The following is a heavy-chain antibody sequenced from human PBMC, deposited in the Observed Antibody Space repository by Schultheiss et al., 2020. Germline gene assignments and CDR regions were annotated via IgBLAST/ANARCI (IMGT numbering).Heavy chain of an antibody. CDR1: GGSISSYY. Sequence: TLSLTCTVSGGSISSYYWSWIRQPPGKALEWLALIYWNDDKRYSTSLKTRLTISKDTSKNQVVLTMTNMDPVDTATYYCARTHTVTNDAFDIWGQGTMVTVSS. CDR2: IYWNDDK. V-gene: IGHV2-70*18. D-gene: IGHD4-17*01. CDR3: ARTHTVTNDAFDI. J-gene: IGHJ3*02.